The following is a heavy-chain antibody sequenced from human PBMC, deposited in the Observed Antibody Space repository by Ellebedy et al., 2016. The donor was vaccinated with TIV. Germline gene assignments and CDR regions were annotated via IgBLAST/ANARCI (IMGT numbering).Heavy chain of an antibody. CDR2: VFYSGSP. Sequence: MPSETLSLTCDVSGGFVNSSRHYWAWIRQPPGKGLEWLGIVFYSGSPYYNPSFKSRVTLSADTSKNQFSLNLRTVTAADTAVYYCARIDSWQPIDDWGQGILVTISS. CDR3: ARIDSWQPIDD. CDR1: GGFVNSSRHY. J-gene: IGHJ4*02. D-gene: IGHD3-9*01. V-gene: IGHV4-39*01.